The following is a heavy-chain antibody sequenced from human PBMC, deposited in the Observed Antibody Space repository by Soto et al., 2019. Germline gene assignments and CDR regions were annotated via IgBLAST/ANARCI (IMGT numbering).Heavy chain of an antibody. CDR3: ARGGHVVVVTAALDY. D-gene: IGHD2-21*02. CDR1: GDTFSDYY. V-gene: IGHV1-46*01. J-gene: IGHJ4*02. Sequence: QVQLMQSGAEVKKPGASVKVSCKASGDTFSDYYIHWVRQAPGQGLEWMGTVNPSGGHTTYSQHFLGRVTMTRDTSPSTLHMELTSLTSDDTAVYYFARGGHVVVVTAALDYWGQGTLVTVSS. CDR2: VNPSGGHT.